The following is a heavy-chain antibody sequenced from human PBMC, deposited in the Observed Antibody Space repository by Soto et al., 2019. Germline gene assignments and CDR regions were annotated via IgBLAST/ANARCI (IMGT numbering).Heavy chain of an antibody. CDR2: ISSSGTYI. V-gene: IGHV3-21*01. J-gene: IGHJ6*02. D-gene: IGHD2-2*01. CDR3: ARDPSDCSSTSCWGYYALDV. CDR1: GFTFSTYS. Sequence: GGPLRLSCAASGFTFSTYSMNWVRQAPGKGLEWVSSISSSGTYIHYADSLKGRFTISRDNAKNSLYLQMISLRAEDTAVYYCARDPSDCSSTSCWGYYALDVWGQGTTVTSP.